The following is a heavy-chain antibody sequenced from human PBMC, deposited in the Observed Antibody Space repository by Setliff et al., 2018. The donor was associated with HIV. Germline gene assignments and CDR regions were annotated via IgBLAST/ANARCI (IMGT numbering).Heavy chain of an antibody. CDR3: ATEPKVTIFYY. D-gene: IGHD3-3*02. Sequence: GGSLRLSCAASGFTFSSYWMSWVRQAPGKGLEWVANIKQDGSEKYYVDSLKGRFTISRDNTKNSLYLQINNLAVEDTSVYYCATEPKVTIFYYWGQGALVTVSS. J-gene: IGHJ4*02. CDR1: GFTFSSYW. V-gene: IGHV3-7*01. CDR2: IKQDGSEK.